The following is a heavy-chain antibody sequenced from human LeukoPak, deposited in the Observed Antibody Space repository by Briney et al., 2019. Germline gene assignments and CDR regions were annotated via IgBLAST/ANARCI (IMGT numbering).Heavy chain of an antibody. CDR1: GFTFSSYA. Sequence: GGSLRLSCEASGFTFSSYAMSWVRQAPGKGLEWVSTISGSGGSTYYPDSVKGRFTISRDNFKNTLYLQMSSLRAEDMAVYYCAKSIVVVVAGTAGHYFDYWGQGTLVIVSS. CDR2: ISGSGGST. CDR3: AKSIVVVVAGTAGHYFDY. J-gene: IGHJ4*02. D-gene: IGHD2-15*01. V-gene: IGHV3-23*01.